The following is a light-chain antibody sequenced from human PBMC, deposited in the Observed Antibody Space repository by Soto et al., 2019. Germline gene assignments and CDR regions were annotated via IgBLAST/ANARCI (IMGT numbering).Light chain of an antibody. CDR2: DVS. CDR3: SSYTSSSTPYV. CDR1: SSDIGAYNY. Sequence: QSALTQPASVSGSPGQSITISCTGTSSDIGAYNYVSWYQQYPGKAPRLMIYDVSKRPSAISNRFSASKSGNTASLTISGLRAEDEADYYCSSYTSSSTPYVFGTGTKLTVL. J-gene: IGLJ1*01. V-gene: IGLV2-14*01.